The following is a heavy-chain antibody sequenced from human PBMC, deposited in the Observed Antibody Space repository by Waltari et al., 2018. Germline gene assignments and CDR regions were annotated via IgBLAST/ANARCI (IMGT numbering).Heavy chain of an antibody. CDR2: MYRDDTDT. CDR1: GFTFNSFG. Sequence: DVQLLESGGGLVQPGGSLRLSCAASGFTFNSFGMTWVRPAPGKGLELGSMMYRDDTDTYYADSGKGPFTISRDNSKNNLYLQMNSLTAEDTAVYYCAKGRYSGYIDYWGQGTLVTVSS. D-gene: IGHD5-12*01. CDR3: AKGRYSGYIDY. J-gene: IGHJ4*02. V-gene: IGHV3-23*03.